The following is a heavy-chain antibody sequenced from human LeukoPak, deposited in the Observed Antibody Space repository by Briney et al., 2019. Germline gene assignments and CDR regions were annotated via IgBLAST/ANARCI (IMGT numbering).Heavy chain of an antibody. CDR2: IYTSGST. J-gene: IGHJ5*02. Sequence: SGGXXXSYYWSWIRQPAGKGLEWIGRIYTSGSTNYNPSLKSRVTMSVDTSKNQFSLKLSSVTAADTAVYYCARDSPPSYDFWSGYLGWFDPWGQGTLVTVSS. V-gene: IGHV4-4*07. CDR1: GGXXXSYY. CDR3: ARDSPPSYDFWSGYLGWFDP. D-gene: IGHD3-3*01.